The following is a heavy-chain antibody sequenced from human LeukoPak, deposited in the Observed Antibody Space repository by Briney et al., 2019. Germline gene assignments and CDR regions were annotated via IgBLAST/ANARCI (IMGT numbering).Heavy chain of an antibody. V-gene: IGHV3-7*01. J-gene: IGHJ4*02. Sequence: GGSLRLSCAASGFTFSSYWMSWVRQAPGKGLEWLANIKPDGSKEYYMDSVKGRFTTSRDNSKNTLYLQMNSLRAEDTAVYYCARDLRGITMVRGAPGGLDYWGQGTLVTVSS. CDR3: ARDLRGITMVRGAPGGLDY. CDR1: GFTFSSYW. D-gene: IGHD3-10*01. CDR2: IKPDGSKE.